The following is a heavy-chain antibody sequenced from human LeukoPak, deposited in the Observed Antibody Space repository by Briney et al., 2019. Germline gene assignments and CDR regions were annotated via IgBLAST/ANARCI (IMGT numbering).Heavy chain of an antibody. J-gene: IGHJ4*02. CDR1: GFPLSSYG. D-gene: IGHD2-15*01. CDR3: VRVKGSYFDY. V-gene: IGHV3-48*01. CDR2: ISSSGSAI. Sequence: GGSLRLSCAASGFPLSSYGINWVRQAPGKGLEWGSYISSSGSAIYYVDSVKGRFTVSRDNAKNSLFLQMNSPRAEDTAVYYCVRVKGSYFDYWGQGALVTVSS.